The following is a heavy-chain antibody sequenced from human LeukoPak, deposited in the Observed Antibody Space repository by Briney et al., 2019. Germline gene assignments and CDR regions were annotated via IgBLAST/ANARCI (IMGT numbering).Heavy chain of an antibody. CDR1: GGSFSGYY. Sequence: PSETLSHTCAVYGGSFSGYYWSWIRQPPGKGLEWIGDINHSGSTNYNPSLKSRVTISVDTSKKQFSLKLSSVTAADTAVYYCARGGYVLRFLEWLYSTFDPWGQGTLVTVSS. CDR3: ARGGYVLRFLEWLYSTFDP. D-gene: IGHD3-3*01. CDR2: INHSGST. J-gene: IGHJ5*02. V-gene: IGHV4-34*01.